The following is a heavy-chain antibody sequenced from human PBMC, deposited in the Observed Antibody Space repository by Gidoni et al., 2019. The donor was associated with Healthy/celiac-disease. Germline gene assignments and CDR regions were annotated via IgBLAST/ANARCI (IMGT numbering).Heavy chain of an antibody. Sequence: EVQLLESGGGLVQPGGSLRLSCAASGFTFSSYAMSWVRQAPGKGLEWVSAISGSGGSTYYADSVKGRFTISRDNSKNTLYLQMNSLRAEDTAVYYCASHGAFEQWPPRGPYYYGMDVWGQGTTVTVSS. J-gene: IGHJ6*02. CDR2: ISGSGGST. V-gene: IGHV3-23*01. D-gene: IGHD6-19*01. CDR1: GFTFSSYA. CDR3: ASHGAFEQWPPRGPYYYGMDV.